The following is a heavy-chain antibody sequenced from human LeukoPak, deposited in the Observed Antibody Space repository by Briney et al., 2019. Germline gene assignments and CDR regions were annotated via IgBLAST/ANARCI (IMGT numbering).Heavy chain of an antibody. J-gene: IGHJ6*04. Sequence: GGSLRLSCAASGFAFSTFAMSWVRQAPGKGLEWVSAISGSGGSTYYADSVKGRFTISRDNSKNTLHLQMNSLRAEDTAVYYCAKDLPPVDVWGKGTTVTVSS. CDR3: AKDLPPVDV. D-gene: IGHD1-14*01. CDR2: ISGSGGST. CDR1: GFAFSTFA. V-gene: IGHV3-23*01.